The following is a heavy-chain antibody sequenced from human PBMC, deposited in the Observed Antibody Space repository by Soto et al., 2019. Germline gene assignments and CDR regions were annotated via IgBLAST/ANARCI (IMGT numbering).Heavy chain of an antibody. CDR2: IKSKTDGGTT. V-gene: IGHV3-15*07. CDR1: GFTFSSYA. Sequence: PGGSLRLSCAASGFTFSSYAMNWVRQAPGKGLEWVGRIKSKTDGGTTDYAAPVKGRFTISRDDSKNTLYLQMNSLKTEDTAVYYCTTAIYYYDSSGYFLTFDYWGQGTLVTVSS. J-gene: IGHJ4*02. D-gene: IGHD3-22*01. CDR3: TTAIYYYDSSGYFLTFDY.